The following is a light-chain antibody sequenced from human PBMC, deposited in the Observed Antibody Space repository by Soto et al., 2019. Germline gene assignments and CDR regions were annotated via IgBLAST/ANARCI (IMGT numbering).Light chain of an antibody. CDR2: KAS. CDR3: QHYNSYSEA. CDR1: QSISIW. Sequence: DIQMTHSPSTLSASVGDRVTITCRASQSISIWLAWYQQKPGKAPKLLIYKASTLKSGVPSRFSGSGSGTEFTLTISSLQPDDFATYYCQHYNSYSEAFGQGTKVDI. J-gene: IGKJ1*01. V-gene: IGKV1-5*03.